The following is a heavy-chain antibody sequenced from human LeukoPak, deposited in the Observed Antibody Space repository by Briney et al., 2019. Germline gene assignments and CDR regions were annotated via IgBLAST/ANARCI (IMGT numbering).Heavy chain of an antibody. CDR1: GFTFSSYA. Sequence: PGGSLRLSCAASGFTFSSYAMSWVRQAPGKGLEWVSAISGSGGSTYYADSAKGRFTISRDNSKNTLCLQMNSLRAEDTAVYYCAKVGVVVPAAPGAYFDYWGQGTLVTVSS. CDR3: AKVGVVVPAAPGAYFDY. D-gene: IGHD2-2*01. CDR2: ISGSGGST. J-gene: IGHJ4*02. V-gene: IGHV3-23*01.